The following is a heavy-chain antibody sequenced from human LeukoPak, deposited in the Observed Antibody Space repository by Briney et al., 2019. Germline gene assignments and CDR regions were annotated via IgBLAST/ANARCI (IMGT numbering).Heavy chain of an antibody. CDR1: GYTLTELS. Sequence: GASVKVSCKVSGYTLTELSMHWVRRAPGKGLEWMGGFDPEDGETIYAQKFQGRVTMTEDTSTDTAYMELSSLRSEDTAVYYCATDDNWGHYYGMDVWGQGTTVTVSS. V-gene: IGHV1-24*01. D-gene: IGHD7-27*01. J-gene: IGHJ6*02. CDR2: FDPEDGET. CDR3: ATDDNWGHYYGMDV.